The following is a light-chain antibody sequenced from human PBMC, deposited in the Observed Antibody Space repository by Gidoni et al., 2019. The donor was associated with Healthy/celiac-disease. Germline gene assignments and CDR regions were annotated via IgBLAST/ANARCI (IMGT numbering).Light chain of an antibody. CDR3: QQYGSSPPMYT. CDR1: QSVSSTY. J-gene: IGKJ2*01. V-gene: IGKV3-20*01. CDR2: GAS. Sequence: EIVLPQSPGTLSLFPGERATLSCRASQSVSSTYLAWFQQKPGQAPRLLIYGASSRATGIPDRFSGSGSGTDFTLTISRLEPEDFAVYYCQQYGSSPPMYTFGQGTKLEIK.